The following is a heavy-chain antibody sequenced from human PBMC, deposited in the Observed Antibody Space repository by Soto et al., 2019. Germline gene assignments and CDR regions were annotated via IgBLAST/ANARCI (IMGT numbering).Heavy chain of an antibody. J-gene: IGHJ4*02. CDR3: ARVSSNYDFWSGYHYYFDY. CDR2: IYTSGST. V-gene: IGHV4-4*07. Sequence: KYSETLSLTCTVSGGSISSYYWSWIRQPAGKGLEWIGRIYTSGSTNYNPSLKSRVPMSVDTSKNQFSLKLSSVTAADTAVYYCARVSSNYDFWSGYHYYFDYWGQGTLVTVSS. CDR1: GGSISSYY. D-gene: IGHD3-3*01.